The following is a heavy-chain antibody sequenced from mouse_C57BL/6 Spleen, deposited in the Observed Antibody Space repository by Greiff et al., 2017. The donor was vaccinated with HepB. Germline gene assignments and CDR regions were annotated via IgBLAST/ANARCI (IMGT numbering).Heavy chain of an antibody. CDR3: TRTPWDY. V-gene: IGHV14-4*01. Sequence: VQLQQSGAELVRPGASVKLSCTASGFNIKDDYMHWVKQRPEQGLEWIGWIDPENGDTEYASKFQGKATITADTSSNTAYLQLSSLTSEDTAVYYCTRTPWDYWGQGTTLTVSS. J-gene: IGHJ2*01. CDR2: IDPENGDT. CDR1: GFNIKDDY.